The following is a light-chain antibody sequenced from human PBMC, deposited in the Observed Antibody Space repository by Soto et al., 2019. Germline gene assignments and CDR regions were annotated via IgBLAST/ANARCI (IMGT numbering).Light chain of an antibody. V-gene: IGLV1-40*01. CDR1: SSNIGAGYD. J-gene: IGLJ1*01. CDR3: QSYDSSLSVSYV. Sequence: SSSNIGAGYDVHWYQQRPGTAPKLLSYGNKNRPSGVPDRFSGSKSGTSASLAITGLQAEDEADYYCQSYDSSLSVSYVFGTGTKVTVL. CDR2: GNK.